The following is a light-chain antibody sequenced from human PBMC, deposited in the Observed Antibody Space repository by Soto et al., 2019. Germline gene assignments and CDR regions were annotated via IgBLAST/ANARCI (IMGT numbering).Light chain of an antibody. CDR1: QTVFNC. CDR2: GTS. Sequence: IPMTQSPSSLSASVGDRVTIPCRASQTVFNCLNWYQQKARMAPKLLIYGTSKLQGGVPSRFNGSGSGAEFTLTISSLQPEDVATYYCQQTYSPPLSFGQGTRLEIK. J-gene: IGKJ5*01. V-gene: IGKV1-39*01. CDR3: QQTYSPPLS.